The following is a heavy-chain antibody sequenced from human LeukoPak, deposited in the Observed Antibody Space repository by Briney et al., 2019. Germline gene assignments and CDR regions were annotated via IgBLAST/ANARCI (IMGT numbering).Heavy chain of an antibody. V-gene: IGHV1-2*02. D-gene: IGHD2-2*01. CDR2: INPNSGGI. Sequence: GASVKVSCKTSGYTFTDYLMHWVRQAPGQGLEWMGWINPNSGGINYAQKFQGRVTMTRDTSISTAYMELSRLRSDDTAVYYCARDIRGSSTCYSHYGDNDAFDIWGQGTMVTVSS. J-gene: IGHJ3*02. CDR3: ARDIRGSSTCYSHYGDNDAFDI. CDR1: GYTFTDYL.